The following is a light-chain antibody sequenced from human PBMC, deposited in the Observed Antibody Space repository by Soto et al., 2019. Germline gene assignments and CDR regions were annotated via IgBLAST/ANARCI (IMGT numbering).Light chain of an antibody. V-gene: IGLV2-8*01. Sequence: QSALAQPSSVSGSPGQSITISCAGTSTDVGGYNSVSWYQHHSGKAPKLLIYEVTKRPSGVPDRFSGSKSGNTASLTVSGLQAEDEADYYCSSFAGSNNFPYVFGTGTKVTVL. CDR1: STDVGGYNS. J-gene: IGLJ1*01. CDR2: EVT. CDR3: SSFAGSNNFPYV.